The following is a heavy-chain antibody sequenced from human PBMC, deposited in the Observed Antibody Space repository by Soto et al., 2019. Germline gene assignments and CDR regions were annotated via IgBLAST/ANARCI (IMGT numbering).Heavy chain of an antibody. Sequence: GGSLRLSCAASGFTFSSYSMNWVRQAPGKGLEWVSYISSSSSTIYYADSVKGRFTISRDNAKNSLYLQMNSLRDEDTAVYYCARGEGSAQYYYDSSGPNSAFDSWGQGTMVTVSS. CDR1: GFTFSSYS. D-gene: IGHD3-22*01. CDR3: ARGEGSAQYYYDSSGPNSAFDS. CDR2: ISSSSSTI. J-gene: IGHJ3*02. V-gene: IGHV3-48*02.